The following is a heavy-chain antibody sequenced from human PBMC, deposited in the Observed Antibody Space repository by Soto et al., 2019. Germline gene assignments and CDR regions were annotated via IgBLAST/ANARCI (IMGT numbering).Heavy chain of an antibody. CDR3: AREVLNRYGSMVDY. Sequence: EVQLVESGGGLVKPGGSLRLSCAASGFTFSSYSMNWVRQAPGKGLEWVSSISSSSSYIYYPDSLKGRFTISRDNAKNSLYLQMNSLRAEDTAVYYCAREVLNRYGSMVDYWGQGTLVTVSS. D-gene: IGHD3-10*01. CDR2: ISSSSSYI. CDR1: GFTFSSYS. V-gene: IGHV3-21*02. J-gene: IGHJ4*02.